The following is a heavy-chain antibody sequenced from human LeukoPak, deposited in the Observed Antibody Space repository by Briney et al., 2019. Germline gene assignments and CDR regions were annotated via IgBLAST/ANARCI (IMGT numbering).Heavy chain of an antibody. CDR2: ISSSSSYI. CDR3: ARILTTAFDI. Sequence: GGSLRLSCAASGFTFSSYSMNWVRQAPGKGLEWVSSISSSSSYIYYADSVKGRFTISRDNAKNSLYLQMNSLRAEDTAVYCCARILTTAFDIWGQGTMVTVSS. D-gene: IGHD1-1*01. V-gene: IGHV3-21*01. CDR1: GFTFSSYS. J-gene: IGHJ3*02.